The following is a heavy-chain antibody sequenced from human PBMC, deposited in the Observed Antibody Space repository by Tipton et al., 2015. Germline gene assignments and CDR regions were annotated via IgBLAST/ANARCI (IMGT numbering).Heavy chain of an antibody. CDR3: ARLGGLAADY. V-gene: IGHV3-11*06. CDR2: ISSSSSYT. CDR1: GFTFSDHH. J-gene: IGHJ4*02. D-gene: IGHD6-25*01. Sequence: SLRLSCAASGFTFSDHHMNWVRQAPGKGLEWISSISSSSSYTNHADSVKGRFTISRDNAKNSLYLQMNSLRAEDTAVYYCARLGGLAADYWGQGTLVTVSS.